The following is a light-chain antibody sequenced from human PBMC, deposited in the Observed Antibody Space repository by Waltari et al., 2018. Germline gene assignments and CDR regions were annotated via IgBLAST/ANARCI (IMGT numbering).Light chain of an antibody. J-gene: IGKJ1*01. V-gene: IGKV2-30*02. CDR1: QGLVHSDGNTN. CDR3: MQGTHWPWT. Sequence: VVMTQSALSLPVTLGPSASLSFRSSQGLVHSDGNTNLSWFHQRPGQSPRRLIYKVSYRDSGVPDRFSGSGSGTDFTLKISRVEAEDVGVYYCMQGTHWPWTFGQGTKVEIK. CDR2: KVS.